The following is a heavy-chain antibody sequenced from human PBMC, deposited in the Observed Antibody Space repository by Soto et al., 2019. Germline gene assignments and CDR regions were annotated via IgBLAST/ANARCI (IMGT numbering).Heavy chain of an antibody. CDR1: GYTFTSYY. CDR2: INPDSGGT. V-gene: IGHV1-2*02. D-gene: IGHD2-8*01. CDR3: ARDRGVRDV. Sequence: QVQLVQSGAEVKKPGASVKVSCKTSGYTFTSYYMHWVRQAPGQGLEWMGWINPDSGGTYYPHKFQNSVTMTRDTSISTAYMELSRRASDDTALYYCARDRGVRDVWGQGTTVIVSS. J-gene: IGHJ6*02.